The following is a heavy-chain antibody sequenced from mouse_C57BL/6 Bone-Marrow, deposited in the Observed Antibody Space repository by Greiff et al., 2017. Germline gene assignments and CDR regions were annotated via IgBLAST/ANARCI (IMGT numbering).Heavy chain of an antibody. V-gene: IGHV1-55*01. D-gene: IGHD2-4*01. Sequence: QVQLKQPGAELVKPGASVKMSSKASGYTFTSYWITWVKQRPGQGLEWIGDIYPGSGSTNYNEKFKSKATLTVDTSSSTAYMQLSSLTSEDSAVYYCARSPYDYDGYAMDYWGQGTSVTVSS. CDR3: ARSPYDYDGYAMDY. J-gene: IGHJ4*01. CDR2: IYPGSGST. CDR1: GYTFTSYW.